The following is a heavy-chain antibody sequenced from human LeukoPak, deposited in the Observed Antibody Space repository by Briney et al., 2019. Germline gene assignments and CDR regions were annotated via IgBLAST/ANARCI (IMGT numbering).Heavy chain of an antibody. CDR3: ARDGCSSTSCYAGFDY. V-gene: IGHV3-7*04. D-gene: IGHD2-2*01. Sequence: GGSLRLSCAASGFTFSSYWMSWVGQAPGKGLEWVANIKQDGSEKYYVDSVKGRFTISRDNAKNSLYLQMNSLRAEDTAVYYCARDGCSSTSCYAGFDYWGQGTLVTVSS. CDR2: IKQDGSEK. CDR1: GFTFSSYW. J-gene: IGHJ4*02.